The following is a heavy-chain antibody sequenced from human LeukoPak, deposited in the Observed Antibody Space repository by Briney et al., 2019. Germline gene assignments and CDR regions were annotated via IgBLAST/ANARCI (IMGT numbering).Heavy chain of an antibody. CDR2: IIPIFGTA. D-gene: IGHD3-22*01. CDR1: GGTFSSYA. Sequence: SVKVSCKASGGTFSSYAISWVRQAPAQGLEWMGGIIPIFGTANYAQKFQGRVTITTDESTSTAYMELSSLRSEDTAVYYCARGNYYDPRFDYWGQGTLVTVSS. J-gene: IGHJ4*02. V-gene: IGHV1-69*05. CDR3: ARGNYYDPRFDY.